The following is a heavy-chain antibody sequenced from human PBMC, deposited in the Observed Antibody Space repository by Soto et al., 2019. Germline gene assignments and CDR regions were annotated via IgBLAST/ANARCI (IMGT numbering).Heavy chain of an antibody. J-gene: IGHJ4*02. CDR2: INHSGST. CDR3: ARADDSSGFVGFDY. D-gene: IGHD3-22*01. Sequence: QVQLQQWGAGLLKPSETLSLTCAVYGGSFSGYYWSWIRQPPGKGLEWIGEINHSGSTNYNPPLKSRVTIAVDTSKNQCSLKLSSVTAADTAVYYCARADDSSGFVGFDYWGQGTLVNVSS. CDR1: GGSFSGYY. V-gene: IGHV4-34*01.